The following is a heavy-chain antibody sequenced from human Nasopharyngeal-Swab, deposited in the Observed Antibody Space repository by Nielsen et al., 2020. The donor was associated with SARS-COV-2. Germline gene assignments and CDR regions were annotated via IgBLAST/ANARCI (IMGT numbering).Heavy chain of an antibody. D-gene: IGHD2-21*02. CDR1: GYSFTNYW. CDR3: ARRGDCNGHPCYSDY. V-gene: IGHV5-51*01. J-gene: IGHJ4*02. Sequence: GGSLRLSCKASGYSFTNYWIGWVRQMPGTGLEWMGLIQPGDSSIRYIPSFQGQVTISVDKSLSTTYLQWSNLKASDAATYYCARRGDCNGHPCYSDYWGQGTLVTVSS. CDR2: IQPGDSSI.